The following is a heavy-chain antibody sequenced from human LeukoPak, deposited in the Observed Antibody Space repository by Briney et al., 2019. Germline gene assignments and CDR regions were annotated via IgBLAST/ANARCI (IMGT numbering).Heavy chain of an antibody. V-gene: IGHV4-34*01. CDR3: ARADGSSGYYYYFDY. CDR1: GGSFSGYY. J-gene: IGHJ4*02. D-gene: IGHD3-22*01. CDR2: INHSGST. Sequence: PSETLFLTCAVYGGSFSGYYWSWIRQPPGKGLEWIGEINHSGSTNYNPSLKSRVTISVDTSKNQFSLKLSSVTAADTAVYYCARADGSSGYYYYFDYWGQGTLVTVSS.